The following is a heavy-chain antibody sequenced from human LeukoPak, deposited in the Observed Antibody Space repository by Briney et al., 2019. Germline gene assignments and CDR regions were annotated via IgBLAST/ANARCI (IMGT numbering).Heavy chain of an antibody. CDR2: ISYDGRNK. Sequence: GGFLRLSCAVSGFTFSSYGMHWVRQAPGKGLEWVAAISYDGRNKYYADSVKGRFTISRDNSKNTLNLQMNSLRTEDTAVFYCAKPRDIDSWAFDVWGQGTMVTVSS. V-gene: IGHV3-30*18. CDR1: GFTFSSYG. CDR3: AKPRDIDSWAFDV. J-gene: IGHJ3*01. D-gene: IGHD2-15*01.